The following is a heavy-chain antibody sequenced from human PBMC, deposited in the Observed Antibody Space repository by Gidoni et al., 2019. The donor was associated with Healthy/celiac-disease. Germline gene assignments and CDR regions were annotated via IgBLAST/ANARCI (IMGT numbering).Heavy chain of an antibody. CDR2: ISGSGGST. CDR1: GFTCSSSA. Sequence: EVQLLESGGGLVQPGGSLRLSCAASGFTCSSSAMSWVRQATGKGLEWVSAISGSGGSTYYADSVKGRFTISRDNSKNTLYLQMNSLRAEDTAVYYCAKDSRWRPDSLWYFDLWGRGTLVTVSS. V-gene: IGHV3-23*01. J-gene: IGHJ2*01. CDR3: AKDSRWRPDSLWYFDL.